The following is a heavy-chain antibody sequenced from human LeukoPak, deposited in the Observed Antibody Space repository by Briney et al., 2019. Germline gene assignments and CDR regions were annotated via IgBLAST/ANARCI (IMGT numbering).Heavy chain of an antibody. CDR1: GYTFTSYA. D-gene: IGHD2-2*01. CDR2: ISPYNGNT. CDR3: SLSSTSVYYGMDV. Sequence: ASVKVSCKASGYTFTSYAMHWVRQAPGQGLEWMGWISPYNGNTNYAQKFQGRVTMTTDTSTSTAYMELRSLRSDDTVVYYCSLSSTSVYYGMDVWGQGTTVTVSS. J-gene: IGHJ6*02. V-gene: IGHV1-18*01.